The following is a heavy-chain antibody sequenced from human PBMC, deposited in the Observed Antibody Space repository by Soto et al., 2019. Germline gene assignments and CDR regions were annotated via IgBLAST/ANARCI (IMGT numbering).Heavy chain of an antibody. CDR2: ISAYNGNT. J-gene: IGHJ4*02. D-gene: IGHD3-10*02. CDR3: ARGTTYVWSQGYYFDY. V-gene: IGHV1-18*01. CDR1: GYTFTSYG. Sequence: QVHLVQSGAEVKKPGASVKVSCKASGYTFTSYGISWLRQAPGQGLEWMGWISAYNGNTNYAQKIQGRITMTTDTSTSTAYMELRSLRSDDTAMYYCARGTTYVWSQGYYFDYWGQGTLVTFSS.